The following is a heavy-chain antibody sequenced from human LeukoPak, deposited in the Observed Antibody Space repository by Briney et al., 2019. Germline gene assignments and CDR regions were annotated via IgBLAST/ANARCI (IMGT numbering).Heavy chain of an antibody. CDR1: GFTFSSYS. CDR2: ISSSSSYI. CDR3: ARSYSSSWYELNYYYYMDV. V-gene: IGHV3-21*01. J-gene: IGHJ6*03. Sequence: PGGSLRLSCAASGFTFSSYSMNWVRQAPGEGLEWVSSISSSSSYIYYADSVKGRFTISRDNAKNSLYLQMNSLRAEDTAVYYCARSYSSSWYELNYYYYMDVWGKGTTVTVSS. D-gene: IGHD6-13*01.